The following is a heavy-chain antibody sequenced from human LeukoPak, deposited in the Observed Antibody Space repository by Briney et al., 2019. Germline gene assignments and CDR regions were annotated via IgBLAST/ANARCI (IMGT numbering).Heavy chain of an antibody. V-gene: IGHV4-59*01. CDR2: IYYSGTT. D-gene: IGHD6-13*01. CDR3: ARGSRSWYTVEGNWFDP. Sequence: SETLSLTCIVSGGSISNYYWSWIWQPPGKGLEWIASIYYSGTTNYNPTLKSRVTISVDTSRNQFSLKLCSVTAADTAVYYCARGSRSWYTVEGNWFDPWGQGTLVTVSS. J-gene: IGHJ5*02. CDR1: GGSISNYY.